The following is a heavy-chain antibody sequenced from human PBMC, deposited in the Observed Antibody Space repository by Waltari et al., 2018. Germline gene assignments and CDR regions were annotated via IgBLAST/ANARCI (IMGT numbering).Heavy chain of an antibody. CDR2: LYYSGST. CDR1: GGSISSSSYY. Sequence: QLQLQESGPGLVKPSETLSLTCTVSGGSISSSSYYWGWIRQPPGKGLEWIGSLYYSGSTYYNPSLKRRVTISGDTSKNQFSLKLSSVTAADTAVYYCARLSVRYYYDSSGYPDYWGQGTLVTVSS. J-gene: IGHJ4*02. CDR3: ARLSVRYYYDSSGYPDY. V-gene: IGHV4-39*01. D-gene: IGHD3-22*01.